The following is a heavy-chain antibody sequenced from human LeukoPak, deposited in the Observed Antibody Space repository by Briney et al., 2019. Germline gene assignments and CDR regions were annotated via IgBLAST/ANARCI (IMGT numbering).Heavy chain of an antibody. V-gene: IGHV3-30*04. CDR3: AREPTYSSSWYTTCDS. J-gene: IGHJ5*01. Sequence: GGSLRLSCAASGFTFSSYAMHWVRQAPGKGLEWVAVIAYDGSNKYYVDSGKGRFTISRDNAKNSLYLQMNSLRAEDTAVYYCAREPTYSSSWYTTCDSWGQGTLVTVSS. D-gene: IGHD6-13*01. CDR1: GFTFSSYA. CDR2: IAYDGSNK.